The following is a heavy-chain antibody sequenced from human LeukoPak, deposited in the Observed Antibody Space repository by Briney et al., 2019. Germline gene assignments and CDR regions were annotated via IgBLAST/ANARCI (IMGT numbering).Heavy chain of an antibody. J-gene: IGHJ4*02. Sequence: ASVKVSCKASGYTFTSYGISWVRQAPGQGLEWMGWISAYNGNTNYAQKLQGRVTMTTDTSTSTAYMELSSLRSEDTAVYYCARYYYYDSSGYYQSYTDYWGQGTLVTVSS. CDR3: ARYYYYDSSGYYQSYTDY. V-gene: IGHV1-18*01. D-gene: IGHD3-22*01. CDR1: GYTFTSYG. CDR2: ISAYNGNT.